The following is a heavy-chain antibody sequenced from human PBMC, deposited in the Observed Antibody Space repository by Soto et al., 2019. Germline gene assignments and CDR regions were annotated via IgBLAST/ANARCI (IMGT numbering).Heavy chain of an antibody. D-gene: IGHD3-22*01. CDR1: GGSISSNY. CDR3: AREGHYSVYGMDV. Sequence: PSETLSLTCTVSGGSISSNYWTWIRQPPGKGLEWIGYVYNSGSTNYNPSLKSRVTISEDTSKSQFSLKVNSMTAADTAVYYCAREGHYSVYGMDVWGQGTAVTVSS. V-gene: IGHV4-59*01. CDR2: VYNSGST. J-gene: IGHJ6*02.